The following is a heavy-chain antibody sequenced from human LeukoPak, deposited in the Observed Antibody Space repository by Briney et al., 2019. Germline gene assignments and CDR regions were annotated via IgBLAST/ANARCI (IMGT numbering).Heavy chain of an antibody. V-gene: IGHV3-48*04. J-gene: IGHJ4*02. CDR2: ISSSSSTI. CDR3: AKDLASMAATNFDY. Sequence: GGSLRLSCAASGFTFSSYSMNWVRQAPGKGLEWVSYISSSSSTIYYADSVKGRFTISRDNAKNSLYLQMNSLRAEDTAVYYCAKDLASMAATNFDYWGQGTLVTVSS. CDR1: GFTFSSYS. D-gene: IGHD1-26*01.